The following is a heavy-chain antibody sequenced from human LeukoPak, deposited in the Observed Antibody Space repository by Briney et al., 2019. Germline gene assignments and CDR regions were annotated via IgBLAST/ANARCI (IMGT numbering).Heavy chain of an antibody. J-gene: IGHJ4*02. Sequence: GGSLRLSCAASGFTFSSYAMSWVRQAPGKGLEWVSAVSSSGGSTNYADYVKGQFTISRDNSKNTVYLHMNNLRAEDTAVYYCAKDMYSSGWYVFDYWGQGTLVTVSS. V-gene: IGHV3-23*01. CDR3: AKDMYSSGWYVFDY. D-gene: IGHD6-19*01. CDR1: GFTFSSYA. CDR2: VSSSGGST.